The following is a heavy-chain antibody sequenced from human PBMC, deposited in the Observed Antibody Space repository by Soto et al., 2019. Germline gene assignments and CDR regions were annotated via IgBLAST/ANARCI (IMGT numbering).Heavy chain of an antibody. J-gene: IGHJ2*01. CDR2: IWYDGSNK. CDR3: AKDIEGSGDDWYFDL. D-gene: IGHD2-21*02. V-gene: IGHV3-33*06. Sequence: QVQLVESGGGVVQPGRSLRLSCAASGFTFSSYGMHWVRQAPGKGLEWVAVIWYDGSNKYYADSVKGRFTISRDNSKNTLYLQMNSLRAEDTAVYYCAKDIEGSGDDWYFDLWGRGTLVTVSS. CDR1: GFTFSSYG.